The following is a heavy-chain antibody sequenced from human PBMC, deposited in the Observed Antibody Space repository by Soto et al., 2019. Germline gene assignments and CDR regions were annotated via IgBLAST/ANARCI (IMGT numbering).Heavy chain of an antibody. CDR2: IYWNDNE. CDR3: VYVRTGVDAFEI. V-gene: IGHV2-5*04. J-gene: IGHJ3*02. D-gene: IGHD3-10*02. Sequence: ESGPTLVNPTQTLTLTCTFSGFPLSTHGVGVGWIRQPPGKALEWLALIYWNDNERNSPSLKNRLTITKDTSKNQVVLTMTNMDPVDTATYYCVYVRTGVDAFEIWGRGAMVTVSS. CDR1: GFPLSTHGVG.